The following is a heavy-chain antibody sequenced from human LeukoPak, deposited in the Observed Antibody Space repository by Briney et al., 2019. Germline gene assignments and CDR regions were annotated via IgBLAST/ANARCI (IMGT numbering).Heavy chain of an antibody. V-gene: IGHV3-7*05. Sequence: GGSLRLACAASGFTFSTYWMSWVRQAPGKGLEWVANMDQDGTEKNYVDSVKGRFTISRDNAKNLLYVQMNSLRAEDTAVYYCARDRGYSTFDIWGQGTMVTVSS. CDR1: GFTFSTYW. J-gene: IGHJ3*02. CDR3: ARDRGYSTFDI. D-gene: IGHD5-18*01. CDR2: MDQDGTEK.